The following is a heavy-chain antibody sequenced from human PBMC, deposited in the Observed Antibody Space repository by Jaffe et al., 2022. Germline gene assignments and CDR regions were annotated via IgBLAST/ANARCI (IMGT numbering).Heavy chain of an antibody. CDR2: IRYDGSNK. J-gene: IGHJ4*02. CDR1: GFTFSSYG. V-gene: IGHV3-30*02. CDR3: AKDRFEGQSFGLSFRDY. D-gene: IGHD3-10*01. Sequence: QVQLVESGGGVVQPGGSLRLSCAASGFTFSSYGMHWVRQAPGKGLEWVAFIRYDGSNKYYADSVKGRFTISRDNSKNTLYLQMNSLRAEDTAVYYCAKDRFEGQSFGLSFRDYWGQGTLVTVSS.